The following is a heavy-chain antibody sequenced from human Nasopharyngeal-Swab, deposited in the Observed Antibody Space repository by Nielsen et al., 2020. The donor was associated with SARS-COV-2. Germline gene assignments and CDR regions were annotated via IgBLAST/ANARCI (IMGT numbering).Heavy chain of an antibody. CDR1: GFTFSRYT. Sequence: GESLKISCAASGFTFSRYTMHWVRQAPGKGLEWVAVISDDGSNKYYADSVKGRFTISRDISKNTLYLQMNSLRAEDTAVFYCASNPLDSSGYYYAFHDWGRGTLVTVSS. CDR3: ASNPLDSSGYYYAFHD. J-gene: IGHJ4*02. V-gene: IGHV3-30-3*01. D-gene: IGHD3-22*01. CDR2: ISDDGSNK.